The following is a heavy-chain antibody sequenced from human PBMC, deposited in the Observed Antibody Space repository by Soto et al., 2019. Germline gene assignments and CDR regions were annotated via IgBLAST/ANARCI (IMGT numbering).Heavy chain of an antibody. CDR1: GGSTSSGGYY. V-gene: IGHV4-31*03. J-gene: IGHJ6*02. CDR2: IYYSGST. D-gene: IGHD3-3*01. Sequence: SETLSLTCTVSGGSTSSGGYYWSWIRQHPGKGLEWIGYIYYSGSTYYNPSLKSRVTISVDTSKNQFSLKLSSVTAADTAVYYCAREELDYDFWSGRGYGMDVWGQGTTVTVSS. CDR3: AREELDYDFWSGRGYGMDV.